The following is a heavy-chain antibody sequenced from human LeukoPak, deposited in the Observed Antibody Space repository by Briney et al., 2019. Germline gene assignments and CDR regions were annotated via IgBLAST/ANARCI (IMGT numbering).Heavy chain of an antibody. CDR1: GFTFDDYA. J-gene: IGHJ4*02. CDR3: AKEAGRDDFWDYFDC. D-gene: IGHD5-24*01. V-gene: IGHV3-9*01. Sequence: PGGSLRLPCAASGFTFDDYAMHWVRQVPGKGLEWVSGITWNSGSRGYADSVKGRFTISRDNAKNSLYLQMNSLSPEDTALYYCAKEAGRDDFWDYFDCWGQGTLVTVSS. CDR2: ITWNSGSR.